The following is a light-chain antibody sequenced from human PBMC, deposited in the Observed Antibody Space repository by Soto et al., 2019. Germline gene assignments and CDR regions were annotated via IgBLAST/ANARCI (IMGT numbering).Light chain of an antibody. J-gene: IGKJ4*01. CDR3: QQVKSYPRT. Sequence: DIKMSLSPSSPSASVGETVTMTSQASQDINNYVNWYQQIPGKAPKLLIFDASTLKTGVPSRFSGRKVGTQFILTIDSLQPEDFATYYCQQVKSYPRTLGGGSIV. CDR1: QDINNY. V-gene: IGKV1-33*01. CDR2: DAS.